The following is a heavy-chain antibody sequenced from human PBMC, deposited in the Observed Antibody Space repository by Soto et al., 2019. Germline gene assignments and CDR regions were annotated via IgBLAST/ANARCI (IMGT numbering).Heavy chain of an antibody. CDR2: LSAYNGDT. D-gene: IGHD1-26*01. Sequence: QVQLVQSGAEVKKPGASVRVSCKTSGYTFINYGITWVRQAPGQGLEWMGWLSAYNGDTSSSEKLQDRFTMTTDTSQNTVYMDLRSLTSDDTAVYYCARWSAIVGGAEALDVWGQGTMVIVSS. CDR3: ARWSAIVGGAEALDV. V-gene: IGHV1-18*01. J-gene: IGHJ3*01. CDR1: GYTFINYG.